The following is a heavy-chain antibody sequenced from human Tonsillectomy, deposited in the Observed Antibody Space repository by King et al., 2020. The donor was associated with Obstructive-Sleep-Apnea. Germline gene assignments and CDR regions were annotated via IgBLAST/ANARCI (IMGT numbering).Heavy chain of an antibody. J-gene: IGHJ4*02. CDR3: TRTYTSGIFSSSELSHGGYDY. Sequence: QLQESGPGLVKPSETLSLTCTVSGGSINNYYWNWIRQPPGKRLEWIGSIYYNGRTNFNPSLKSRVTISVDTSTNHFSLRLSSVTAAETAVYYCTRTYTSGIFSSSELSHGGYDYGGQGTLVPVSS. CDR1: GGSINNYY. V-gene: IGHV4-59*08. D-gene: IGHD2-2*02. CDR2: IYYNGRT.